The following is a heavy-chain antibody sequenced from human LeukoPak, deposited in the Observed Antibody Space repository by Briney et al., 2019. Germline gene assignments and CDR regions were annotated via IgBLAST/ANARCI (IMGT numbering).Heavy chain of an antibody. V-gene: IGHV1-18*04. CDR2: ISAYNGNT. J-gene: IGHJ6*03. CDR1: GYTFTGYY. CDR3: ARAGGSSSLRYYYYYMDV. D-gene: IGHD6-6*01. Sequence: ASVKVSCKASGYTFTGYYMHWVRQAPGQGLEWMGWISAYNGNTNYAQKLQGRVTMTTDTSTSTAYMELRSLRSDDTAVYYCARAGGSSSLRYYYYYMDVWGKGTTVTVSS.